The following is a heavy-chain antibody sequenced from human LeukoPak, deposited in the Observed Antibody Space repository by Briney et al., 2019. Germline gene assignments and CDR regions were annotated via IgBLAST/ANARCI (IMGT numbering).Heavy chain of an antibody. Sequence: SETLSLTCVVYGGSFSGYYWSWIRQPPGKGLEWIGEINHSGSTNYNPSLKSRVTISVDTSKNQFSLKLSSVTAADTAVYYCARGRLGVTSYFDYWGQGTLVTVSS. CDR3: ARGRLGVTSYFDY. V-gene: IGHV4-34*01. CDR1: GGSFSGYY. J-gene: IGHJ4*02. D-gene: IGHD3-10*01. CDR2: INHSGST.